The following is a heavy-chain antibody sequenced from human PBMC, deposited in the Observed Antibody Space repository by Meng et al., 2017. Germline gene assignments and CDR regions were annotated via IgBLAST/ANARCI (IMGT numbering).Heavy chain of an antibody. CDR3: AKGLWFGELWVDY. D-gene: IGHD3-10*01. CDR2: INSDGSST. Sequence: GESLKISCAASGFTFSSYWMHWVRQAPGKGLVWVSRINSDGSSTSYADSVKGRFTISRDNAKNSLYLQMNSLRAEDTAVYYCAKGLWFGELWVDYWGQGTLVTVSS. V-gene: IGHV3-74*01. J-gene: IGHJ4*02. CDR1: GFTFSSYW.